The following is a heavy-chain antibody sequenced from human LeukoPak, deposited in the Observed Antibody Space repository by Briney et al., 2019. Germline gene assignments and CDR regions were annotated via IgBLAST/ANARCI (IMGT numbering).Heavy chain of an antibody. Sequence: ASVKVSCKASGYTFTSYAMHWVRQAPGQRLEWMGWISAYNGNTNYAQKLQGRVTMTTDTSTSTAYMELRSLRSDDTAVYYCAREPRVLMVSTAVIDYWGQGTLVTVSS. CDR3: AREPRVLMVSTAVIDY. V-gene: IGHV1-18*01. D-gene: IGHD2-8*01. J-gene: IGHJ4*02. CDR2: ISAYNGNT. CDR1: GYTFTSYA.